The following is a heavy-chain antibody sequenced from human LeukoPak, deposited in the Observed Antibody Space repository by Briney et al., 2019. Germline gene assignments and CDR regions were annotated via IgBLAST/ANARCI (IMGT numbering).Heavy chain of an antibody. Sequence: SVKVSCRASGGTFSSYAISWVRQAPGQGLEWMGGIIPIFGTANYAQKFQGRVTITADESTSTAYMELSSLRSEDTAVYYCASSFYYYGSGSYYIHWGQGTLVTVSS. CDR1: GGTFSSYA. CDR3: ASSFYYYGSGSYYIH. D-gene: IGHD3-10*01. V-gene: IGHV1-69*13. J-gene: IGHJ4*02. CDR2: IIPIFGTA.